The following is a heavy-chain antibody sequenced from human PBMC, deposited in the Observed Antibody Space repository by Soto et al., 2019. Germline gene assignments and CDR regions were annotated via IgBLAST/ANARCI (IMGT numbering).Heavy chain of an antibody. V-gene: IGHV1-69*01. CDR1: GGTFSSYA. D-gene: IGHD6-19*01. CDR2: IIPIFGTA. Sequence: QVQLVQSGAEVKKPGSSVKVSCKASGGTFSSYAISWVRQAPGQGLEWMGGIIPIFGTANYAQQFQGRVTITADESTSTAYMELSSLRSADTAVYYCARVASSGWDTQGFDYWGQGTLVTVSS. J-gene: IGHJ4*02. CDR3: ARVASSGWDTQGFDY.